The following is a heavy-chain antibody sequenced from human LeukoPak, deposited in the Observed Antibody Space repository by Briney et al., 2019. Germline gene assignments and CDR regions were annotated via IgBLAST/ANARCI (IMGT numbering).Heavy chain of an antibody. V-gene: IGHV3-33*01. Sequence: PGGSLRLSCAASGFTFSSYGMHWVRQAPGKGLEWVAVIWYDGSNKYYADSVKGRFTISRDNSKNTLYLQMNSLRAEDTAVYYCARIPIVTITSGGYWGQGTLVTVSS. CDR3: ARIPIVTITSGGY. CDR1: GFTFSSYG. D-gene: IGHD5-12*01. CDR2: IWYDGSNK. J-gene: IGHJ1*01.